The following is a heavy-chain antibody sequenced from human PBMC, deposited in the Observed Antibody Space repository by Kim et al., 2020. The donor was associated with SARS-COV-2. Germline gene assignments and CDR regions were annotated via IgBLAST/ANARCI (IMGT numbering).Heavy chain of an antibody. CDR3: ARVGYDYVWGSYRDYYYYYGMDV. CDR2: ISSSSSYT. V-gene: IGHV3-11*05. J-gene: IGHJ6*02. CDR1: GFTFSDYY. D-gene: IGHD3-16*02. Sequence: GGSLRLSCAASGFTFSDYYMSWIRQAPGKGLEWVSYISSSSSYTNYADSVKGRFTISRDNAKNSQYLQMNSLRAEDTAVYYCARVGYDYVWGSYRDYYYYYGMDVWGQGTTVTVSS.